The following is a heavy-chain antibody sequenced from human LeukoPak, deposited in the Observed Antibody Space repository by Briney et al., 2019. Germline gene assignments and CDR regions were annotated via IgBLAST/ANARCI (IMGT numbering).Heavy chain of an antibody. D-gene: IGHD5-12*01. Sequence: GGSLRLSCAASGFTFSNYWMGWVRQAPGKGLEWVANIKQDGSEIYYVDSVKGRFTISRDTAKDSPYLQMNSLRAEDTAVYYCARARGHTAYDLYDYRGQGTLVTVSS. J-gene: IGHJ4*02. CDR2: IKQDGSEI. V-gene: IGHV3-7*01. CDR1: GFTFSNYW. CDR3: ARARGHTAYDLYDY.